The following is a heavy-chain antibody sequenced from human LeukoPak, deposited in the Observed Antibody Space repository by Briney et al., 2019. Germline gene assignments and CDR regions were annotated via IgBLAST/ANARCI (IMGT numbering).Heavy chain of an antibody. J-gene: IGHJ4*02. Sequence: PGGSLRLSCAASGFTFSNAWMSWVRQAPGKGLEWVGRIKSKTDGGTTDYAAPVKGRFTISRDDSKNTLYLQMNSLKTEDTAVYYCTTAGYYDFWSGYWHGGYYFDYWGQGTPVTVSS. CDR2: IKSKTDGGTT. D-gene: IGHD3-3*01. CDR3: TTAGYYDFWSGYWHGGYYFDY. V-gene: IGHV3-15*01. CDR1: GFTFSNAW.